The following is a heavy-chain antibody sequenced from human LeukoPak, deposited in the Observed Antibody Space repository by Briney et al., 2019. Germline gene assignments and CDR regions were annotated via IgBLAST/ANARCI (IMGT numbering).Heavy chain of an antibody. CDR2: ISSSSSYI. D-gene: IGHD3-3*01. V-gene: IGHV3-21*04. Sequence: GGSLRLSCAASGFTFSSYSMNWVRQAPGKGLEWVSSISSSSSYIYYADSVKGRFTISRDNSKNTLYLQMNSLRAEDTAVYYCAKDILEWLPYTFDYWGQGTLVTVSS. CDR1: GFTFSSYS. CDR3: AKDILEWLPYTFDY. J-gene: IGHJ4*02.